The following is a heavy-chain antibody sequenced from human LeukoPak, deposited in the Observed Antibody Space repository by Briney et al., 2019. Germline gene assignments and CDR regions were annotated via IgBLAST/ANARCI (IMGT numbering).Heavy chain of an antibody. J-gene: IGHJ3*02. CDR3: ARDSRGDAFDI. Sequence: GGSLRLSYAASGFNFSNFGIHWVRQAPGKGLEWVAVISYDGSNKYYADSVKGRFTISRDNSKNTLYLQMNSLRAEDTAVYYCARDSRGDAFDIWGQGTMVTVSS. V-gene: IGHV3-30*19. CDR1: GFNFSNFG. CDR2: ISYDGSNK. D-gene: IGHD3-10*01.